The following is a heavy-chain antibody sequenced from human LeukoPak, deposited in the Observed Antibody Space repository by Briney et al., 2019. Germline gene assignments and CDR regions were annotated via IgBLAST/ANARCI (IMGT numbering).Heavy chain of an antibody. CDR2: ISGSGGST. J-gene: IGHJ4*02. Sequence: GGSLRLSCAASGFTFSSYAMSWVRQAPGEGLEWVSAISGSGGSTYYADSVKGRFTISRDNSKNTLYLQMNSLRAEDTAVYYCAKSIAAAGTGCWGQGTLVTVSS. CDR3: AKSIAAAGTGC. V-gene: IGHV3-23*01. D-gene: IGHD6-13*01. CDR1: GFTFSSYA.